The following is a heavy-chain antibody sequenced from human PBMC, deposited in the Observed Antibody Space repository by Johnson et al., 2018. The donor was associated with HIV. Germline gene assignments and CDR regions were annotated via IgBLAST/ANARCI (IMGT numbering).Heavy chain of an antibody. CDR2: ISYDGSNK. V-gene: IGHV3-30-3*01. CDR3: ARSPASRVGDSFAFDI. CDR1: GFIFSSYA. Sequence: QVQLVESGGGLIQPGGSLRLSCAASGFIFSSYAMHWVRQAPGKGLEWVAVISYDGSNKYYADSVKGRFTISRDNSKNTLYLQVNSLKTEDTAVYYCARSPASRVGDSFAFDIWGQGTMVTVSS. J-gene: IGHJ3*02. D-gene: IGHD2-21*02.